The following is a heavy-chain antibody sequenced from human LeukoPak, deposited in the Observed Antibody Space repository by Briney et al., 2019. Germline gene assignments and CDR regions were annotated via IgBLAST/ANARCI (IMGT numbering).Heavy chain of an antibody. V-gene: IGHV3-23*01. Sequence: GGSLRLSCAASGFTFSSYAMSWVRQAPGKGLEWVSALSGSGGSTYYADSVKGRFTISRDNSKNTLYLQMNSLRAEDTAVYYCAKADYYGSGSYYSFYMDVWGKGTTVTVSS. J-gene: IGHJ6*03. CDR1: GFTFSSYA. D-gene: IGHD3-10*01. CDR2: LSGSGGST. CDR3: AKADYYGSGSYYSFYMDV.